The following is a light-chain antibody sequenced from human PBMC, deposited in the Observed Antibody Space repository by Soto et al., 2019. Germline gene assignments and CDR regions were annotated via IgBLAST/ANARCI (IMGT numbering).Light chain of an antibody. J-gene: IGLJ1*01. Sequence: QSVLTQPGSVSGSPGQSIAISCTGTSSDVGAYNYVSWYQQHPGKAPKLIIYDVSHRPSGVSNRFSGSKSGNMASLTISGLQAEDEADYYCSSYTTSSTLVFGTGTKLTVL. V-gene: IGLV2-14*03. CDR3: SSYTTSSTLV. CDR2: DVS. CDR1: SSDVGAYNY.